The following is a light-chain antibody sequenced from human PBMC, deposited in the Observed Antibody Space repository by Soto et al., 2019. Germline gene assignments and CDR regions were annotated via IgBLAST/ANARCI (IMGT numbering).Light chain of an antibody. J-gene: IGKJ1*01. Sequence: DIQMTQSPSTLSASVGDRVTITCRASQSISSWLAWYQQKPGKAPKLLIYDASSLESGVPSRFSGSGSGTEFTLTKSSLQPDDFATYDCQQYNSYPWTFGQGTKVEIK. CDR3: QQYNSYPWT. CDR1: QSISSW. CDR2: DAS. V-gene: IGKV1-5*01.